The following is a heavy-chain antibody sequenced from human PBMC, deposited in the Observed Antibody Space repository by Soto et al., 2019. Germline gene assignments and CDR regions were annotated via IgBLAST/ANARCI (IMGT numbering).Heavy chain of an antibody. Sequence: ASVKVSCNASVYTFTSYDINWVRQATGQGLEWMGWMNPNSGNTGYAQKFQGRATMTRNTSISTAYMELSSLRSEDTAVYYCARGLGYSYGLYYFDYWGQGTLVTVSS. CDR1: VYTFTSYD. CDR3: ARGLGYSYGLYYFDY. D-gene: IGHD5-18*01. CDR2: MNPNSGNT. J-gene: IGHJ4*02. V-gene: IGHV1-8*01.